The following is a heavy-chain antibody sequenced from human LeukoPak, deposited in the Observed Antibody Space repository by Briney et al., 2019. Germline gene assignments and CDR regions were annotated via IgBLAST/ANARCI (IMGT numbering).Heavy chain of an antibody. CDR3: ARDHNYAFDN. CDR1: GFPFIEYS. V-gene: IGHV3-48*01. Sequence: GGSLRLSCTASGFPFIEYSMNWVRQVPGKGLEWIAYIGTDSGNTKYADSVRGRFTISADKTKNSLYLQMNSLRVEDTAVYYCARDHNYAFDNWGQGTLVSVAS. D-gene: IGHD1-1*01. CDR2: IGTDSGNT. J-gene: IGHJ4*02.